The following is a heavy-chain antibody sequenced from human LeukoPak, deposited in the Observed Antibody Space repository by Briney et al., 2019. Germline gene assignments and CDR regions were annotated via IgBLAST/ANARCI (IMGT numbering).Heavy chain of an antibody. Sequence: SETLSLTCTVSGGSISSYYWSWIRQPPGKGLEWIGYIYYSGSTNYNPPLKSRVTISVDTSKNQFSLKLSSVTAADTAVYYCASGLAGYCSGGSCQNPFDYWGQGTLVTISS. J-gene: IGHJ4*02. V-gene: IGHV4-59*01. D-gene: IGHD2-15*01. CDR1: GGSISSYY. CDR3: ASGLAGYCSGGSCQNPFDY. CDR2: IYYSGST.